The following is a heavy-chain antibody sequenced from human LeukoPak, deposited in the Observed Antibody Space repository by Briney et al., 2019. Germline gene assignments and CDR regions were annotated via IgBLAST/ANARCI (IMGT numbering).Heavy chain of an antibody. CDR3: ARERRRIVATTYYFDY. V-gene: IGHV4-34*01. J-gene: IGHJ4*02. Sequence: SETLSLTCAVYGGSFSGYYWSWIRQPPGKGLEWIGETNHSGSTNYNPSLKSRVTISVDTSKNQFSLKLSSVTAADTAVYYCARERRRIVATTYYFDYWGQGTLVTVSS. CDR1: GGSFSGYY. D-gene: IGHD5-12*01. CDR2: TNHSGST.